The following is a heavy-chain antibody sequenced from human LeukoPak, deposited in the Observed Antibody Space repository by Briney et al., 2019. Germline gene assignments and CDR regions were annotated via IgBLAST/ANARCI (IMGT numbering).Heavy chain of an antibody. CDR1: GGSFSGYY. J-gene: IGHJ4*02. CDR3: ARLPTSKWLRSHLYGDYTRDY. V-gene: IGHV4-34*01. D-gene: IGHD4-17*01. Sequence: PSETLSLTCAVYGGSFSGYYWSWIRQPPGKGLEWIGEINHSGSTNYNPSLKSRVTISVDTSKNQFSLKLSSMTAADTAVYYCARLPTSKWLRSHLYGDYTRDYWGQGTLVTVSS. CDR2: INHSGST.